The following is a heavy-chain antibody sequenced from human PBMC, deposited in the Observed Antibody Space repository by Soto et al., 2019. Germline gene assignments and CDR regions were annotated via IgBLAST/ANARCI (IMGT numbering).Heavy chain of an antibody. CDR2: INPKSGVT. V-gene: IGHV1-2*04. CDR1: GYTFTDYY. J-gene: IGHJ4*02. CDR3: ARGVSGWSPFDV. Sequence: ASVKVSCKASGYTFTDYYVHSLRQAPGQGLEGMGWINPKSGVTHYAQKFQSWVTLTRDTSVSTAYMELNRLKSDDTAVFFCARGVSGWSPFDVWGQGTLVTVSS. D-gene: IGHD6-19*01.